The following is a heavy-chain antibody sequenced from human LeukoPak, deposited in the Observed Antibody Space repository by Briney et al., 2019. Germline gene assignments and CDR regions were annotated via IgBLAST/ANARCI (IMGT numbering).Heavy chain of an antibody. CDR3: ARVGRDYDILTGYYLYYFDY. J-gene: IGHJ4*02. Sequence: SETLSLTCAVYGGSFRRYYWSWIRQPPGKGLEWIGEGNHSGITNYNPSLKSRVTISVDTSKNQFFLKLSPVTAADTAVYYRARVGRDYDILTGYYLYYFDYWGQGTLVTVSS. D-gene: IGHD3-9*01. CDR1: GGSFRRYY. CDR2: GNHSGIT. V-gene: IGHV4-34*01.